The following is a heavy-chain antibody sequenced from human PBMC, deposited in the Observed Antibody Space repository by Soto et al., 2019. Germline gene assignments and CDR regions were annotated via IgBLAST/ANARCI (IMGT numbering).Heavy chain of an antibody. D-gene: IGHD7-27*01. Sequence: EVQLVESGGGLVQPGGSLRLSCAASGFTFSSYSMNWVRQAPGKGLEWVSYISSSSSTIYDADSVKGRFTISRDNAKNSLYLQMNSLRAEDTAVYYCARDTENWGWDFDYWGQGTLVTVSS. V-gene: IGHV3-48*01. CDR2: ISSSSSTI. CDR3: ARDTENWGWDFDY. J-gene: IGHJ4*02. CDR1: GFTFSSYS.